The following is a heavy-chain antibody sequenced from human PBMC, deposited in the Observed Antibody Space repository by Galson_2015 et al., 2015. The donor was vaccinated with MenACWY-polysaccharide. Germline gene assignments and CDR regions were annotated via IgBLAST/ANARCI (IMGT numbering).Heavy chain of an antibody. J-gene: IGHJ6*03. CDR2: IYYSGST. D-gene: IGHD1-26*01. V-gene: IGHV4-59*01. CDR1: GGSISSYY. CDR3: AREVGHYYMDV. Sequence: SETLSLTCTVSGGSISSYYWSWIRQPPGEGLEWIGYIYYSGSTNYNPSLKSRVTISVDTSKNQFSLKLSSVTAADTAVYYCAREVGHYYMDVWGKGTTVTVSS.